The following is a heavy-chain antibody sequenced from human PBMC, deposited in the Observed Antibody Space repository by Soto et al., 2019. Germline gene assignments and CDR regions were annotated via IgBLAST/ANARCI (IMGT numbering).Heavy chain of an antibody. CDR2: ISGIGKHI. V-gene: IGHV3-48*03. D-gene: IGHD3-10*01. CDR1: GFTFGSYG. Sequence: ESGGGLAQPGRSLRLSCTASGFTFGSYGMNWVRQAPGKGLEWVSYISGIGKHIFYAASVKGRFTISRDNAENSLYLQMDSLTADDTAVYYCARGGDGHPGPKSDVFDYWGQGTLVTVSS. J-gene: IGHJ4*02. CDR3: ARGGDGHPGPKSDVFDY.